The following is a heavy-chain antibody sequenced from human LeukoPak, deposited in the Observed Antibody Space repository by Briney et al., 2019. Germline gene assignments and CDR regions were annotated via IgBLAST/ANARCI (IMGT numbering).Heavy chain of an antibody. CDR2: ISGSSSYI. V-gene: IGHV3-21*01. CDR1: GFTFSSYS. Sequence: PGGSLRLSCAASGFTFSSYSMNWVRQAPGKGLEWVSSISGSSSYIYYADSVKGRFTISRDNAKNSLYLQMNSLRAEDTAVYYCARQWLFNYWGQGTLVTVSS. J-gene: IGHJ4*02. D-gene: IGHD3-22*01. CDR3: ARQWLFNY.